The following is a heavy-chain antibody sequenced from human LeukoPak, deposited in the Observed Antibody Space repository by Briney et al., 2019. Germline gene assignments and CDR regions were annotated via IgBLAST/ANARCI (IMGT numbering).Heavy chain of an antibody. V-gene: IGHV4-59*01. CDR3: AGVFSGRRPFEL. Sequence: PSETLSLTCTVPGDSINSYYCNWIRQPPGKGLEWIGYIYYRGFTNYNPSLKSRVSTSIDTSKKQFSLKLSSVTAADTAIYYCAGVFSGRRPFELWCKRTLATVSS. D-gene: IGHD3-10*01. J-gene: IGHJ4*02. CDR2: IYYRGFT. CDR1: GDSINSYY.